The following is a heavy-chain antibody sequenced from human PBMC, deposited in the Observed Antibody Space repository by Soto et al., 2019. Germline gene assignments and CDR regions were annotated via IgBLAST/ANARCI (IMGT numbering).Heavy chain of an antibody. CDR2: ISSSSSYI. V-gene: IGHV3-21*01. D-gene: IGHD4-17*01. CDR3: ARDRDDYGENGSDY. Sequence: GGSLRLSCAASGFTFSSYNMNWVRQAPGKGLEWVSSISSSSSYIYYADSMKGRFTISRDNAKNSLYLQMNSLRAEDTAVYYCARDRDDYGENGSDYWGQGTLVTVSS. J-gene: IGHJ4*02. CDR1: GFTFSSYN.